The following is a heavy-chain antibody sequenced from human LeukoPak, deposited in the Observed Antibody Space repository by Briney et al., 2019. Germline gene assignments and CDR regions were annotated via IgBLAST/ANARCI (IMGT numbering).Heavy chain of an antibody. V-gene: IGHV3-30*18. CDR3: AKDVILRYFDWSFDY. J-gene: IGHJ4*02. CDR2: ISYDGSNK. CDR1: GCTFSSYG. Sequence: PGGSLRLSCAASGCTFSSYGMHWVRQAPGKGLEWVAVISYDGSNKYYADSVKGRFTISRDNSKNTLYLQMNNLRAEDTAVYYCAKDVILRYFDWSFDYWGQGTLVTVSS. D-gene: IGHD3-9*01.